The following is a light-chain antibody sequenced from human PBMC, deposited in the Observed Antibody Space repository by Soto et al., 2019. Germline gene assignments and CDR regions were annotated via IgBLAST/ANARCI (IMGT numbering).Light chain of an antibody. V-gene: IGLV1-47*02. CDR2: CNI. CDR1: SSNIGSEY. J-gene: IGLJ2*01. Sequence: QSVLTQAPSASGTPGQRVTISCSGSSSNIGSEYVYSYQQFPGAAPKLLIQCNIQRPSGVPDRFSGSKSGTSASLFISGLRSEDEADSYCAAWDNSLSGVVFGGGTKLTVL. CDR3: AAWDNSLSGVV.